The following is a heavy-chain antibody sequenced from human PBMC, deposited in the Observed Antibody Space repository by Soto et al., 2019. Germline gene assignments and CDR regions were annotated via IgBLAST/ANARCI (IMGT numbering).Heavy chain of an antibody. CDR3: PPHTLDTGMPSGY. D-gene: IGHD5-18*01. CDR1: GYTFTNYG. V-gene: IGHV1-18*01. J-gene: IGHJ4*02. Sequence: QVQLVQSGAEVREPGASVKVSCKASGYTFTNYGVSWVRQAPGQGLEWMGWIGGYKGNTNYAQKLQGRVTLTTDTSKSTAYMELRSLRSDDTAVDYCPPHTLDTGMPSGYWGQGTLVTVSS. CDR2: IGGYKGNT.